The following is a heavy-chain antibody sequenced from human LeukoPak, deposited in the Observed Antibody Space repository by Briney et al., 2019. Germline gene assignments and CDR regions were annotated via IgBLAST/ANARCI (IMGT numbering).Heavy chain of an antibody. J-gene: IGHJ4*02. Sequence: GASVKASSKVSGYTLTELSMHWVRQAPGKGLEWMGGFDPEDGETIYAQKFQGRVTMTEDTSTDTAYMELSSLRSEDTAVYYCATDLPIYDFWSGYFDYWGQGTLVTVSS. CDR3: ATDLPIYDFWSGYFDY. D-gene: IGHD3-3*01. V-gene: IGHV1-24*01. CDR1: GYTLTELS. CDR2: FDPEDGET.